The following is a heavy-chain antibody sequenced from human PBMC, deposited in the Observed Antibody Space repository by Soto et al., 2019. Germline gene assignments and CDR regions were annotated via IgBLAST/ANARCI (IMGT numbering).Heavy chain of an antibody. Sequence: QVQLVESGGGVVQPGRSLRLSCAASGFTFSTYAMHWVRQAPGKGLEWVSVISYDGSNKYYADSVKGRFTISRDNSKNPLYLQMNSLRVEDTAVFYCARVGARYCSGGSCYSPDYWGQGTLVTVSS. CDR1: GFTFSTYA. D-gene: IGHD2-15*01. CDR3: ARVGARYCSGGSCYSPDY. CDR2: ISYDGSNK. V-gene: IGHV3-30-3*01. J-gene: IGHJ4*02.